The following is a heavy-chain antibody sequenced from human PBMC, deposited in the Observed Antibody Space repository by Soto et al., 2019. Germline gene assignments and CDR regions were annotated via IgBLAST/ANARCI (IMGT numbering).Heavy chain of an antibody. CDR3: ARGDATKIVVTTYYAMDV. D-gene: IGHD4-17*01. J-gene: IGHJ6*02. CDR1: GGSLSSYG. V-gene: IGHV1-69*12. CDR2: IIPVFGTA. Sequence: QVQLVESGAEVKKPGSSVKVSCKASGGSLSSYGISWVLQAPGQGIKWMGGIIPVFGTANYAQKFQGRVTITADESTNIVYMDVTSLRSEDTAVYYCARGDATKIVVTTYYAMDVWGQGTTVTVSS.